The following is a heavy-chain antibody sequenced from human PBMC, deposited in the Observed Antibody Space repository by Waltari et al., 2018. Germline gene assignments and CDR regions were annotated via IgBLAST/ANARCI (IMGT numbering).Heavy chain of an antibody. J-gene: IGHJ6*03. CDR1: GGFVNNPY. CDR3: ARGRGLQGFNFYYDMDV. Sequence: QVHLQESGPGRLKPSETLSLTCTVPGGFVNNPYWRRIRRPAGKGLEWIGRVFSSGSTNYNSSLKSRVTMSVDTSKNQISLKLTSVTAADTGIYYCARGRGLQGFNFYYDMDVWGKGSAVTVSS. V-gene: IGHV4-4*07. CDR2: VFSSGST. D-gene: IGHD4-4*01.